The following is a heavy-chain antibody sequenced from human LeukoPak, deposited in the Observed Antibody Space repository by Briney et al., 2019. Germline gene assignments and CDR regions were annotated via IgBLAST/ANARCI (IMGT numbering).Heavy chain of an antibody. V-gene: IGHV3-9*03. Sequence: SLRLSCAASGFTFDDYAMHWVRQVPGKGLEWVSGISWNSDTIDYADSVKGRFTISRDNAKNSLYLQMNSLRTEDMAFYYCAKDTRAYGSGSYFDYWGQGTLVTVSS. CDR2: ISWNSDTI. D-gene: IGHD3-10*01. CDR1: GFTFDDYA. CDR3: AKDTRAYGSGSYFDY. J-gene: IGHJ4*02.